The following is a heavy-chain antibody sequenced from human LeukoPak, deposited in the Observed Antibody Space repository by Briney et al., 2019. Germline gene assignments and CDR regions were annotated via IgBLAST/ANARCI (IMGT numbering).Heavy chain of an antibody. D-gene: IGHD1-26*01. CDR3: ARLYSGSYSFHYMDV. CDR2: ISSSSSYI. CDR1: GFTFSSYS. J-gene: IGHJ6*03. Sequence: GGTLRLSCAASGFTFSSYSMNWVRQAPGKGLEWVSSISSSSSYIYYADSVKGRFTISRDNAKNSLYLQMNSLRAEDTAVYYCARLYSGSYSFHYMDVWGKGTTVTVSS. V-gene: IGHV3-21*04.